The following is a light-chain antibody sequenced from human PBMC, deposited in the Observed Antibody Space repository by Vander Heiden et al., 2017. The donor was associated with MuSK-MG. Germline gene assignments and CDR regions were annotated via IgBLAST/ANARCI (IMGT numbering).Light chain of an antibody. V-gene: IGKV3-11*01. Sequence: LTQSPSTLSSSAGDRATLSCRASQGVSSHLGWYQQKPGKAPRLLIYDASNRASGVPARFSGSASGTDFTLTISSLQPEDFAAYYCQQRGNWPRTFGGGTKVEIK. J-gene: IGKJ4*02. CDR3: QQRGNWPRT. CDR1: QGVSSH. CDR2: DAS.